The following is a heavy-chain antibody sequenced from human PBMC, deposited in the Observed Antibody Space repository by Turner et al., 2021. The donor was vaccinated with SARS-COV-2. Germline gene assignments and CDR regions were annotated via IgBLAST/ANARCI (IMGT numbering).Heavy chain of an antibody. CDR3: ARRNRETTQKACSGSPLFYFDY. Sequence: EVQLLESGGGLVQPGGSLRLSCAAPGFIFSSYAMSWVRQPPGKGLEWVSIMGRSGKDTYYADPVKGRFTISRDNSKNTLYLQMNSLRAEDTALYYCARRNRETTQKACSGSPLFYFDYWGQGTLVTVSS. J-gene: IGHJ4*02. CDR1: GFIFSSYA. CDR2: MGRSGKDT. D-gene: IGHD2-15*01. V-gene: IGHV3-23*01.